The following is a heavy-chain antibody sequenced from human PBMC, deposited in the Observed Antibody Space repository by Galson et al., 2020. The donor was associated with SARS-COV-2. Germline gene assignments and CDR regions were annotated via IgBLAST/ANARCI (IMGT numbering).Heavy chain of an antibody. V-gene: IGHV3-9*01. CDR1: GFTFDDYA. CDR3: AKALYYYGSGRRNYFDY. D-gene: IGHD3-10*01. Sequence: SLKISCAASGFTFDDYAMHWVRQAPGKGLEWVSGISWNSGSIGYADSVKGRFTISRDNAKNSLYLQMNSLRAEDTALYYCAKALYYYGSGRRNYFDYWGQGTLVTDSS. CDR2: ISWNSGSI. J-gene: IGHJ4*02.